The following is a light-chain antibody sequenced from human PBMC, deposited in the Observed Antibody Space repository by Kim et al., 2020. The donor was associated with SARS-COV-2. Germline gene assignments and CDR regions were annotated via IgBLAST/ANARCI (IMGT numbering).Light chain of an antibody. Sequence: DIVMTQSPDSLAVSLGERATINCKSSQSVLYNSNNKNYLAWYQQKPGQPPNLLIYWASTRESGVPDRFSGSGSETDFTLTISSLQAEDVAVYYCQQYYSTPPTFGQGTKLEIK. CDR1: QSVLYNSNNKNY. V-gene: IGKV4-1*01. CDR2: WAS. J-gene: IGKJ2*01. CDR3: QQYYSTPPT.